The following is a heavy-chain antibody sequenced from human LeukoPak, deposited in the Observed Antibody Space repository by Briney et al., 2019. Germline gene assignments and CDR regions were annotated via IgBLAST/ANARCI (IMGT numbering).Heavy chain of an antibody. CDR2: INPNSGGT. CDR1: GYTFTGYY. J-gene: IGHJ6*03. V-gene: IGHV1-2*02. CDR3: ARGAPYYDFWSGYYYYMDA. Sequence: ASVKVSCKASGYTFTGYYMHWVRQAPGQGLEWMGWINPNSGGTNYAQKFQGRVTMTRDTSISTAYMELSRLRSDDTAVYYCARGAPYYDFWSGYYYYMDAWGKGTTVTVSS. D-gene: IGHD3-3*01.